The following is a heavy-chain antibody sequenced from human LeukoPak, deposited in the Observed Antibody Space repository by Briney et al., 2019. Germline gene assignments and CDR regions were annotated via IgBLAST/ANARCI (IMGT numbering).Heavy chain of an antibody. CDR1: GGTFSSYA. CDR2: IIPILGIA. CDR3: ARDQVAVADHYWYFDL. V-gene: IGHV1-69*04. D-gene: IGHD6-19*01. Sequence: VASVKVSCKASGGTFSSYAISWVRQAPGQGLEWRGRIIPILGIANYAQKFQGRVTITADKSTSTAYMELSSLRSEDTAVYYCARDQVAVADHYWYFDLWGRGTLVTVSS. J-gene: IGHJ2*01.